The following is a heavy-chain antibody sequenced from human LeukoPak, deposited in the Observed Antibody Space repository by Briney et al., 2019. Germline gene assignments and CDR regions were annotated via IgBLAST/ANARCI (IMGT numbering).Heavy chain of an antibody. CDR2: IRYDASNK. J-gene: IGHJ4*02. Sequence: GGSLRLSCTASGFSFRNYGMHWVRQAPGKGLEWVAFIRYDASNKYYTDSVKGRFTISRDNPKNTLYLQMNSLRAEDTAVYYCAKDFFASTASRPHYWGQGTLVTVSS. V-gene: IGHV3-30*02. CDR3: AKDFFASTASRPHY. CDR1: GFSFRNYG. D-gene: IGHD6-6*01.